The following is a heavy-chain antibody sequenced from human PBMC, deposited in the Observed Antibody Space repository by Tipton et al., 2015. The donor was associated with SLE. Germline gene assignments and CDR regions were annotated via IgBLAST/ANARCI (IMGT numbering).Heavy chain of an antibody. D-gene: IGHD3-16*01. CDR2: ISSSGTII. J-gene: IGHJ4*02. CDR1: GFIFRSYE. CDR3: ARGGSDY. Sequence: GSLRLSCATSGFIFRSYEMNWVRQAPGKGLEWVSYISSSGTIIHYADSVKGRFTISRDNSKNTLYLQMNSLRDEDTAVYYCARGGSDYWGQGTLVTVSS. V-gene: IGHV3-48*03.